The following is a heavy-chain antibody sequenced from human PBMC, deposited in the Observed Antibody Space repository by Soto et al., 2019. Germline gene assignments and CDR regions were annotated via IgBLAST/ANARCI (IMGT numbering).Heavy chain of an antibody. J-gene: IGHJ6*02. CDR3: ATTTGTAYGMDV. CDR2: IYSGGST. Sequence: AGGSLRLSCAASGFTVSSNYMSWVRQAPGKGLEWVSVIYSGGSTYYADSVKGRFTISRDNSKNTLYLQMNSLRAEDTAVYYCATTTGTAYGMDVWGQGTTVTVSS. D-gene: IGHD1-1*01. V-gene: IGHV3-53*01. CDR1: GFTVSSNY.